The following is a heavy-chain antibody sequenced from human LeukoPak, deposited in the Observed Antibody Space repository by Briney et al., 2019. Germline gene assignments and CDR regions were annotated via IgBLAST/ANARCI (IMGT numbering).Heavy chain of an antibody. D-gene: IGHD3-22*01. CDR1: GFTFGSYS. V-gene: IGHV3-21*01. CDR2: ISSSSSYM. CDR3: ARGTYFDSSGYYSEVEYFEH. J-gene: IGHJ1*01. Sequence: GGSLRLSCAGSGFTFGSYSMNWVRQAPGKGLEWVSSISSSSSYMYFAESVKGRFTISRDNAKNSVYLQMNSLRAEDTAVYYCARGTYFDSSGYYSEVEYFEHWGQGTLVTVSS.